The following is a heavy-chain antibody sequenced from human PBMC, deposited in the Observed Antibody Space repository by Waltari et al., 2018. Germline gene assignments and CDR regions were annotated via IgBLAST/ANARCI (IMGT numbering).Heavy chain of an antibody. CDR1: GGSFSGYY. D-gene: IGHD2-15*01. Sequence: QVQLQQWGAGLLKPSETLSLPCAVYGGSFSGYYWSWIRQPPGKGLEWIGEINHSGSTNYNPSLKSRVTISVDTSKNQFSLKLSSMTAADTAVYYCARVTDCSGGSCYPRRDYWGQGTLVTVSS. CDR3: ARVTDCSGGSCYPRRDY. CDR2: INHSGST. J-gene: IGHJ4*02. V-gene: IGHV4-34*01.